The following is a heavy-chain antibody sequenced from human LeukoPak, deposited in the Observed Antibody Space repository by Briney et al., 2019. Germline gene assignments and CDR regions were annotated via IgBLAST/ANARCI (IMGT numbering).Heavy chain of an antibody. V-gene: IGHV4-39*01. Sequence: SETLSLTCSVSGYSISRSRYYWGWIRQPPGKGLEWIGSIYYGGSTYYSPSLKSRVTISVDTSKNQFSLKLTSVTAADTAVYYCARVHYGSGSLYYYYYYMDVWGKGTTVTISS. D-gene: IGHD3-10*01. CDR3: ARVHYGSGSLYYYYYYMDV. CDR1: GYSISRSRYY. CDR2: IYYGGST. J-gene: IGHJ6*03.